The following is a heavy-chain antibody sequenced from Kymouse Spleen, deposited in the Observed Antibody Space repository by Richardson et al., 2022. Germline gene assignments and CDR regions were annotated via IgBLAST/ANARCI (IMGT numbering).Heavy chain of an antibody. CDR3: ARDPSQNIVKDY. CDR2: INHSGST. D-gene: IGHD3-16*02. CDR1: GGSFSGYY. J-gene: IGHJ4*02. Sequence: QVQLQQWGAGLLKPSETLSLTCAVYGGSFSGYYWSWIRQPPGKGLEWIGEINHSGSTNYNPSLKSRVTISVDTSKNQFSLKLSSVTAADTAVYYCARDPSQNIVKDYWGQGTLVTVSS. V-gene: IGHV4-34*01.